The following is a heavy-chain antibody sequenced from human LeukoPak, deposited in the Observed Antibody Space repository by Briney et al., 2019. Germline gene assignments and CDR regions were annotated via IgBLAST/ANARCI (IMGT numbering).Heavy chain of an antibody. CDR1: GYTFTGYY. J-gene: IGHJ4*02. D-gene: IGHD3-22*01. Sequence: ASVKVSCKASGYTFTGYYMHWVRQAPGQGLEWMGWINPNSGGTNYAQKFQGRVTMTRDTPISTAYMELSRLRSDDTAVYYCARFSTMIVVVTTPGFDYWGQGTLVTVSP. V-gene: IGHV1-2*02. CDR2: INPNSGGT. CDR3: ARFSTMIVVVTTPGFDY.